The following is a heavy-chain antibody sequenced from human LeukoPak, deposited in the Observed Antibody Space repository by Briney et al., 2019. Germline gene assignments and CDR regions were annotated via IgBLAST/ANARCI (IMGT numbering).Heavy chain of an antibody. V-gene: IGHV3-21*01. Sequence: GGSLRLSCAASGFTFRNYWMNWVRQAPGKGLEWVSSISSDSSYIYYADSVKGRFTISRDNAKNSLYLQMNSLRAEDTAVYYCARDRNYYYYMDVWGKGTTVTVSS. CDR1: GFTFRNYW. CDR3: ARDRNYYYYMDV. J-gene: IGHJ6*03. CDR2: ISSDSSYI.